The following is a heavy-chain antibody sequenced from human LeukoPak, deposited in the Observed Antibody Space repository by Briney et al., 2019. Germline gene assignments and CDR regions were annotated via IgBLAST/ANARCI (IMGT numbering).Heavy chain of an antibody. Sequence: SETLSLTCTVSGGSISTYYWSWIRQPPGKGLEWIGYIYYSGSTNYNPSLKSRVTISVDTSKNQFSLKLTSVTAAGTAVYYCARGYSSSWYYFDYWGQGTLVTVSS. J-gene: IGHJ4*02. V-gene: IGHV4-59*01. CDR2: IYYSGST. D-gene: IGHD6-13*01. CDR1: GGSISTYY. CDR3: ARGYSSSWYYFDY.